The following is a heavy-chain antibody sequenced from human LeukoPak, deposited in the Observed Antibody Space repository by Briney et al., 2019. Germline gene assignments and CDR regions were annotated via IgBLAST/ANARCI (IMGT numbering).Heavy chain of an antibody. V-gene: IGHV1-2*02. CDR1: GYTFTGYY. CDR3: ATLVRYYDSSGYYYTPTYFDY. Sequence: ASVKVSCKASGYTFTGYYMHWVRQAPGQGLEWMGWINPNSGGTNYAQKFQGRVTMTRDTSISTAYMELSRLRSDDTAVYYCATLVRYYDSSGYYYTPTYFDYWGQGTLVTVSS. D-gene: IGHD3-22*01. CDR2: INPNSGGT. J-gene: IGHJ4*02.